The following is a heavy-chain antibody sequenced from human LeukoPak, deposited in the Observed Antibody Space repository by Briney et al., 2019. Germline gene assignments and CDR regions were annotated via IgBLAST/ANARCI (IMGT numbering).Heavy chain of an antibody. D-gene: IGHD6-19*01. J-gene: IGHJ6*02. CDR3: ARSFPSYGAQWLVTYYYYGMDV. V-gene: IGHV1-18*01. CDR1: GYTFTSYG. CDR2: ISAYNGNT. Sequence: GASVKVSCKASGYTFTSYGISWVRQAPGQGLEWMGWISAYNGNTNYAQKLQGRVTMTTDTSTSTAYMELRSLRSDDTAVYYCARSFPSYGAQWLVTYYYYGMDVWGQGTTVTVSS.